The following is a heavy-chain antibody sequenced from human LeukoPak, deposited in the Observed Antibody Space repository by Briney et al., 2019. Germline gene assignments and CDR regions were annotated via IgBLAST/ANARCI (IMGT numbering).Heavy chain of an antibody. D-gene: IGHD4-17*01. Sequence: GGSLRLSCAASGFTFSSYWMHWVRQVPGKGLVWVSRINEDGSSTSYADSVKGRFTISRDNAKNTLYLQMNSLRAEDTAVYYCARDTVTTNWGQGTLVTVSS. V-gene: IGHV3-74*01. J-gene: IGHJ4*02. CDR2: INEDGSST. CDR1: GFTFSSYW. CDR3: ARDTVTTN.